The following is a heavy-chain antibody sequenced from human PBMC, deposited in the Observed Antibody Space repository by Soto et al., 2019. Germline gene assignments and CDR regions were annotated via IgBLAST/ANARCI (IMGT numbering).Heavy chain of an antibody. D-gene: IGHD2-2*01. Sequence: EVQLVESGGGLVQPGGSLRLSCAASGFTFSSDWMHWVRQAPGKGLVWVSRINSDGSSTSYADSVKGRFTISRDNAKNTLYLQMNSLRAEDTAVYYCARGLRSRGAFDIWGQGTMVTVSS. CDR1: GFTFSSDW. V-gene: IGHV3-74*01. CDR2: INSDGSST. J-gene: IGHJ3*02. CDR3: ARGLRSRGAFDI.